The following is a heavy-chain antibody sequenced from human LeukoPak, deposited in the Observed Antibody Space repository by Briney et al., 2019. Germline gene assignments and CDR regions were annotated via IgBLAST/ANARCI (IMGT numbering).Heavy chain of an antibody. J-gene: IGHJ6*03. Sequence: ASVKVSCKASGYTFTGYYMHWVRQAPGQGLEWMGWINPNSGGTNYAQKFQGRVTMTRDTSISTAYMELSRLRSDDTAVYYCARDAEAAAGRLDYYYYMDVWGKGTTVTVSS. CDR3: ARDAEAAAGRLDYYYYMDV. V-gene: IGHV1-2*02. CDR1: GYTFTGYY. D-gene: IGHD6-13*01. CDR2: INPNSGGT.